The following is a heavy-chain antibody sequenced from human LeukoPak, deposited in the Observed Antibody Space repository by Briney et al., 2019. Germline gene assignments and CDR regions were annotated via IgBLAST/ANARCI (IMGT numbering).Heavy chain of an antibody. CDR2: ISSSSSTI. CDR3: ARDREDYGDYYDY. D-gene: IGHD4-17*01. V-gene: IGHV3-48*01. Sequence: GGSLRLSCAASGFTFSSYSMNWVRQAPGKGLEWVSYISSSSSTIYYADSVKGRFTIPRDNAKNSLYLRMNSLRAEDTAVYYCARDREDYGDYYDYWGQGTLVTVSS. J-gene: IGHJ4*02. CDR1: GFTFSSYS.